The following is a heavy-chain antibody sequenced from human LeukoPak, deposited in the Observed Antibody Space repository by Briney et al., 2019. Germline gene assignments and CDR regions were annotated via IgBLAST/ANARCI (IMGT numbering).Heavy chain of an antibody. D-gene: IGHD3-10*01. Sequence: PGGSLRLSCAASGFTFSSYAMSWVRQAPGKGLEWVSGINNNGGTTYYADSVKGRFTISRDNSKNTLYLQMNSLRADDTAVYYCTKGFRYFDYWGQGTLVTVSS. CDR1: GFTFSSYA. J-gene: IGHJ4*02. V-gene: IGHV3-23*01. CDR2: INNNGGTT. CDR3: TKGFRYFDY.